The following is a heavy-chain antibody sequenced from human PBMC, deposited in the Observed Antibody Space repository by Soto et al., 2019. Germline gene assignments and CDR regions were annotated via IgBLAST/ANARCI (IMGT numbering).Heavy chain of an antibody. CDR2: IIPILGIA. Sequence: QVQLVQSGAEVKKPGSSVKVSCKASGGTFSSYTISWVRQAPGQGLEWMGRIIPILGIANYAQKFQGRVTITADKSTSTAYVELSSLRSEDTAVYYCARAHCSGGSCYFDYWGQGTLVTVSS. D-gene: IGHD2-15*01. CDR3: ARAHCSGGSCYFDY. CDR1: GGTFSSYT. V-gene: IGHV1-69*02. J-gene: IGHJ4*02.